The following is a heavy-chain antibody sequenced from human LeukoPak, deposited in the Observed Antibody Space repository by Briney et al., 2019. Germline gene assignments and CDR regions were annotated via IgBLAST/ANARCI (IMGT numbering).Heavy chain of an antibody. CDR2: INPNSGGT. CDR3: ARDIVVRGVTLVYGMDV. D-gene: IGHD3-10*01. V-gene: IGHV1-2*02. Sequence: GASVKVSCKASGYTFIGYYMHWVRQAPGQGLEWMGWINPNSGGTNFEQKFQGRVTMTRDTSISTVYLELSRLRSDDTAVYYCARDIVVRGVTLVYGMDVWGQGTTVTVSS. CDR1: GYTFIGYY. J-gene: IGHJ6*02.